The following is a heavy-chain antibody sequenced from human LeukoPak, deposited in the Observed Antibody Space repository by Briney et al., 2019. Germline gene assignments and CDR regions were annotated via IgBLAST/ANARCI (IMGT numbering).Heavy chain of an antibody. CDR1: GYTLTELS. V-gene: IGHV1-24*01. Sequence: ASVKVSCKVSGYTLTELSMHWVRQAPGKGLEWMGGFDPEDGETIYAQKFQGRVTMTEDTSTDTAYMELSSLRSEDMAVYYCATEWYSSSWLEFRYWGQGTLVTVSS. D-gene: IGHD6-13*01. J-gene: IGHJ4*02. CDR3: ATEWYSSSWLEFRY. CDR2: FDPEDGET.